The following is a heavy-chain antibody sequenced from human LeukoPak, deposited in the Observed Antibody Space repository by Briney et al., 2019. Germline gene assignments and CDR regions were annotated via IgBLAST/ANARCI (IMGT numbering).Heavy chain of an antibody. Sequence: PGGAPRLSCAASGFTFSSYWMHWVPPTPGKGLVWVSRISTDESSTNSADSVKGRLTISRDNAKNTLYLQMNSLRAEDTAVYYCVREYSSSSGRAFDIWGQGTMVTVSP. J-gene: IGHJ3*02. CDR2: ISTDESST. CDR3: VREYSSSSGRAFDI. V-gene: IGHV3-74*01. CDR1: GFTFSSYW. D-gene: IGHD6-6*01.